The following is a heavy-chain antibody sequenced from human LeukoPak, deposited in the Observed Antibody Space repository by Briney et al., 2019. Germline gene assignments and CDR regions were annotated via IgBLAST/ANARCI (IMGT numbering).Heavy chain of an antibody. J-gene: IGHJ4*02. D-gene: IGHD3-10*01. CDR3: ERSGSGSCYNGYFDY. CDR2: INPSGGGI. V-gene: IGHV1-46*04. CDR1: GYTFTSYY. Sequence: ASVKVSCKASGYTFTSYYMHWVRQAPEQGLEWMGIINPSGGGIGYAQQLRGRVTMTRDTFPSTVYMELSSLRSEDTAVYYCERSGSGSCYNGYFDYWGQGTLVTVSS.